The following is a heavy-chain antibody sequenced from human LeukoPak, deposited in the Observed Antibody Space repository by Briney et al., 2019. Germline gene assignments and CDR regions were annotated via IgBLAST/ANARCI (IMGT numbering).Heavy chain of an antibody. J-gene: IGHJ5*02. D-gene: IGHD3/OR15-3a*01. CDR2: IIPIFGTA. V-gene: IGHV1-69*05. Sequence: SVKVSCKASGGTFSSYAISWVRQAPGQGLEWMGGIIPIFGTANYAQKLQGRVTITRDTSASTAYMELSSLRPEDTAVYYCARGPRSDFWTGYYENWFDPWGQGTLVTVSS. CDR1: GGTFSSYA. CDR3: ARGPRSDFWTGYYENWFDP.